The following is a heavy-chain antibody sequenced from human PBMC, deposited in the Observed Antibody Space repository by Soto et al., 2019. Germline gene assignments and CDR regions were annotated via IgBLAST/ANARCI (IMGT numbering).Heavy chain of an antibody. J-gene: IGHJ6*02. CDR2: IYTSGNT. CDR3: ARDGVGPHGMDG. V-gene: IGHV4-4*07. D-gene: IGHD2-8*01. CDR1: GASVTSYY. Sequence: QVQLQGSDPRLLKPSETLSLTCTVSGASVTSYYWSWIRQPAGKGPDWIGRIYTSGNTDYNPSLKSRVTLSLETSQNQVSLKLSSVTAADTAIYYCARDGVGPHGMDGWGQGTTVTVSS.